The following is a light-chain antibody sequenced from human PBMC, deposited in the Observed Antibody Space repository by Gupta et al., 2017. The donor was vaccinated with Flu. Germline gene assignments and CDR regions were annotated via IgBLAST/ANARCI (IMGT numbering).Light chain of an antibody. CDR1: QDISSW. Sequence: DIHMNQSPSTVSASVGDRVTITCRASQDISSWLAWYQHKPGKAPRLLIYAASTLQRGVPSRFSGSGSGTDFTLTINSLQPEDVATYYCQQANTFLRALTFGGGTKV. CDR2: AAS. V-gene: IGKV1-12*01. J-gene: IGKJ4*01. CDR3: QQANTFLRALT.